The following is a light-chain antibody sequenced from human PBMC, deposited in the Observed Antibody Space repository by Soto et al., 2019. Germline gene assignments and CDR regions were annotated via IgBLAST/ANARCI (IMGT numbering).Light chain of an antibody. V-gene: IGKV3-20*01. Sequence: EIVFTQSPGTLSLSPWESATLSCRASQSISRSDLAWYQHRPGQSPRLLIYATSSRATGIPDRFTGGGAGTGFTLTISRLEPEDSAVYYCQQYGSSPTFGGGTKVDIK. CDR2: ATS. CDR1: QSISRSD. J-gene: IGKJ4*01. CDR3: QQYGSSPT.